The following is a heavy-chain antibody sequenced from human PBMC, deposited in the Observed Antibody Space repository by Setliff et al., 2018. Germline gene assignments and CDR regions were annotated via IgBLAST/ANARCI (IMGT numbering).Heavy chain of an antibody. D-gene: IGHD1-26*01. J-gene: IGHJ4*02. V-gene: IGHV4-61*09. CDR2: ISPSGST. CDR3: ARSPSSGAYWNPRPFYSDY. CDR1: GASISSGGYY. Sequence: SETLSLTCTVSGASISSGGYYWTWIRQPAGKALEWIGHISPSGSTTYNPSLKSRVTIPPDTSKNHFSLKLDSVTAADTALYYCARSPSSGAYWNPRPFYSDYWARGTLVTVSS.